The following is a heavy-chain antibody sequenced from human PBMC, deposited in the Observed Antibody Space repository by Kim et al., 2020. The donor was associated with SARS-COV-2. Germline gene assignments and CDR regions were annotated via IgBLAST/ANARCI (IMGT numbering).Heavy chain of an antibody. CDR3: ASTLEIAAAGTGMDV. CDR2: IYYSGST. V-gene: IGHV4-59*08. J-gene: IGHJ6*02. CDR1: GGSISSYY. Sequence: SETLSLTCTVSGGSISSYYWSWIRQPPGKGLEWIGYIYYSGSTNYNPYLKSRVTISVDTSKNQFSLKLSSVTAADTAVYYCASTLEIAAAGTGMDVWGQGTTVTVSS. D-gene: IGHD6-13*01.